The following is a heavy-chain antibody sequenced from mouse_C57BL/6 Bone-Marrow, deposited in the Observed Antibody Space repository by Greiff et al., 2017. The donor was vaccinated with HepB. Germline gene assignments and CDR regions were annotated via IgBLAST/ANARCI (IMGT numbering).Heavy chain of an antibody. CDR1: GYTFTSYW. CDR2: IDPSDSYT. D-gene: IGHD2-4*01. Sequence: QVQLQQPGAELVKPGASVKLSCKASGYTFTSYWMQWVKQRPGQGLEWIREIDPSDSYTNYNQKFKGKATLTVDTSSSTAYMQLSSLTSEDSAVYYCARAMISDYWGQGTTLTVSS. J-gene: IGHJ2*01. V-gene: IGHV1-50*01. CDR3: ARAMISDY.